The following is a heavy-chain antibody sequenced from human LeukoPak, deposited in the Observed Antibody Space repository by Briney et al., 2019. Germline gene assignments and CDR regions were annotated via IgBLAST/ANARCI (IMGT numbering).Heavy chain of an antibody. V-gene: IGHV3-23*01. D-gene: IGHD2-15*01. CDR1: GFTFSSYA. CDR2: ISGSGGST. Sequence: GRSLRLSCAASGFTFSSYAMSWVRQAPGKGLEWASAISGSGGSTYYADSVKGRFTISRDNSKNTLYLQMNSLRAEDTAVYYCAKPQNLYCSGGSCFGFDYWGQGTLVTVSS. CDR3: AKPQNLYCSGGSCFGFDY. J-gene: IGHJ4*02.